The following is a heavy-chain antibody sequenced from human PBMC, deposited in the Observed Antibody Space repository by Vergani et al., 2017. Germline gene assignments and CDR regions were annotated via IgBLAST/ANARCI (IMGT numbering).Heavy chain of an antibody. CDR1: GGSVSSGSYY. J-gene: IGHJ3*02. Sequence: QESGPGLVKPSETLSLTCTVSGGSVSSGSYYWSWIRQPPGKGLEWLAHIFSNDKKSYKTSLKTRLSISKDTSKSQVVLTLANVDPLDTATYYCARMGDYGRNDAFDIWGQGTLVFVS. D-gene: IGHD4/OR15-4a*01. CDR3: ARMGDYGRNDAFDI. CDR2: IFSNDKK. V-gene: IGHV2-26*01.